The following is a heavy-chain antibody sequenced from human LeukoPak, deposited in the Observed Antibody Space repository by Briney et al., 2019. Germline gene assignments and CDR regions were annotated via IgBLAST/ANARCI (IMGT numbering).Heavy chain of an antibody. D-gene: IGHD6-13*01. J-gene: IGHJ4*02. CDR2: INHSGST. V-gene: IGHV4-34*01. CDR3: ARGGPTRVYSSSWLSRFDY. CDR1: GGSFSGYY. Sequence: PSETLSLTCAVYGGSFSGYYWSWIRRPPGKGLEWIGEINHSGSTNYNPSLKSRVTISVDTSKNQFSLKLSSVTAADTAVYYCARGGPTRVYSSSWLSRFDYWGQGTLVTVSS.